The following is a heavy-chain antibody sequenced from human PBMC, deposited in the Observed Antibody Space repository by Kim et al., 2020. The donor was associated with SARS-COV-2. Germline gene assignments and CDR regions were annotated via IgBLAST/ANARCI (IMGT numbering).Heavy chain of an antibody. V-gene: IGHV3-30*18. D-gene: IGHD5-18*01. CDR1: GFSFSSYG. Sequence: GGSLRLSCAGSGFSFSSYGMHWVRQAPGKGLEWVAIMSDDGTNEYYADSVKGRFTISRDNSNNRLYLQMNSLRAEDSAVYFCTKGRIRTYLSSDYWGQG. CDR2: MSDDGTNE. CDR3: TKGRIRTYLSSDY. J-gene: IGHJ4*02.